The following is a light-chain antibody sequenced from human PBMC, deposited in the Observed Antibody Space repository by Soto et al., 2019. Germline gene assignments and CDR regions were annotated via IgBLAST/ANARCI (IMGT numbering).Light chain of an antibody. CDR1: SNDVGYYNY. CDR2: DVY. Sequence: QSALTQPRSVSGSPGQSVTISCTGTSNDVGYYNYVSWYQQHPGKGPKLLIYDVYKRPSGVPARFSGSKSGNTASLTISGLQAEDEADYHCCSEAGSYTLLFGGGTKLTVL. CDR3: CSEAGSYTLL. V-gene: IGLV2-11*01. J-gene: IGLJ2*01.